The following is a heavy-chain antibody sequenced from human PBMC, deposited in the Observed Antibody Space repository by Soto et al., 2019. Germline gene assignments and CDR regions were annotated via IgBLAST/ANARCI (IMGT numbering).Heavy chain of an antibody. J-gene: IGHJ6*02. CDR3: ARETSSSWYLYYYGMDV. CDR1: GGSISSGGYY. Sequence: QVQLQESGPGLVKPSQTLSLTCTVSGGSISSGGYYWNWIRQHPGKGLEWIGYIYYSGSTYYNPSRKSRVTISVDTAKNQFSLKLSSVPAADTAVYYCARETSSSWYLYYYGMDVWGQGTTVTVSS. D-gene: IGHD6-13*01. CDR2: IYYSGST. V-gene: IGHV4-31*03.